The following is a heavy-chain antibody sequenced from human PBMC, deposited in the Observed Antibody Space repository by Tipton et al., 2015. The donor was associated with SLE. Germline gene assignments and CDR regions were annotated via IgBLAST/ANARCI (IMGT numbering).Heavy chain of an antibody. D-gene: IGHD2-8*01. CDR3: ARHDTNYGRNWFDP. CDR1: GGSISSGSYY. CDR2: IYTSGST. V-gene: IGHV4-61*09. J-gene: IGHJ5*02. Sequence: TLSLTCTVSGGSISSGSYYWSWIRQPAGKGLEWIGHIYTSGSTNYNPSLKSRVTISVDTSKNHFSLKLSSVTAADTAVYYCARHDTNYGRNWFDPWGQGTLVTVSS.